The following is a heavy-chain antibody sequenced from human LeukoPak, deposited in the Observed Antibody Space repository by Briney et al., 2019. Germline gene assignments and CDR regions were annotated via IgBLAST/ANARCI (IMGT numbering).Heavy chain of an antibody. CDR2: IYDSGST. V-gene: IGHV4-59*08. J-gene: IGHJ4*02. Sequence: SETLSLTCTVSGGSISSYYWSWIRQPPGKGLELIGYIYDSGSTNYNPSLKSRVTISVDTSENQFSLKLSSVTAADTAVYYCACSYYDYVWGSYRYTTPGYWGQGTLVTVSS. D-gene: IGHD3-16*02. CDR1: GGSISSYY. CDR3: ACSYYDYVWGSYRYTTPGY.